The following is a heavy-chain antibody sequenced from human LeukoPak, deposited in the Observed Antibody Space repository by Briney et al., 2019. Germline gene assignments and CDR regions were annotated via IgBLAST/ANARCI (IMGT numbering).Heavy chain of an antibody. D-gene: IGHD2-21*01. J-gene: IGHJ4*02. Sequence: GGSLRLSCAASGFTLSTYAMSWVRQTPGKGLEWVAATSSSDADTYHADSVRGRFTISRDNSKNTLYLQMNSLRAEDAAVYFCAKAPVTSCRGAYCYPFDSWGQGTLVTVSS. CDR3: AKAPVTSCRGAYCYPFDS. V-gene: IGHV3-23*01. CDR1: GFTLSTYA. CDR2: TSSSDADT.